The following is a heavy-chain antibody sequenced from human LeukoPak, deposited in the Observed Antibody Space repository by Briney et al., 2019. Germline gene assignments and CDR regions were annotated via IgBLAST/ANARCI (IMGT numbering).Heavy chain of an antibody. V-gene: IGHV3-21*01. J-gene: IGHJ4*02. CDR3: ARQLKRITIFGVVIIREYYFDY. D-gene: IGHD3-3*01. CDR2: ISSSSSYI. CDR1: GFTFSSYE. Sequence: GGSLRLSCAASGFTFSSYEMNWVRQAPGKGLEWVSSISSSSSYIYYADSVKGRFTISRDNAKNSLYLQMNSLRAEDTAVYYCARQLKRITIFGVVIIREYYFDYWGQGTLVTVSS.